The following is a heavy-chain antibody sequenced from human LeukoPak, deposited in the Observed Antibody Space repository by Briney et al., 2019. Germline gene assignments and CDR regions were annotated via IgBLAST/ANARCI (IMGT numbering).Heavy chain of an antibody. D-gene: IGHD2-2*01. CDR1: GFTFDDYG. CDR2: INWTGGST. Sequence: GGSLRLSCAASGFTFDDYGMSWVRQAPGKGLEWVSGINWTGGSTGYADSVKGRFTISRDNAKNSLYLQINSLRVEDTALYHCARGRGYCGSGSCYYDHWGQGTLVTVSS. V-gene: IGHV3-20*01. J-gene: IGHJ5*02. CDR3: ARGRGYCGSGSCYYDH.